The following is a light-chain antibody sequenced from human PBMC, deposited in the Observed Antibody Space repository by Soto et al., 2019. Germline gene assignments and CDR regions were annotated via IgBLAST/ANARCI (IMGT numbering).Light chain of an antibody. Sequence: EIVMTQSPVTLSVSPGERATLSCRASQSVSSNLAWYQQKPGQAPRLLIYGASTRATGIPARFSGSGSGTEFTLTISSLQSEEFAVYYCHQYNNWPPWTFGQGTKVEIK. CDR2: GAS. J-gene: IGKJ1*01. CDR3: HQYNNWPPWT. V-gene: IGKV3-15*01. CDR1: QSVSSN.